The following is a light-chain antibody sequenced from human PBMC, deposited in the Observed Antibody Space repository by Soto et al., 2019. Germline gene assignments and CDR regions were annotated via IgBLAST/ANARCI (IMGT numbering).Light chain of an antibody. CDR1: QSVITN. V-gene: IGKV3-20*01. J-gene: IGKJ5*01. CDR3: QQYGNAPAIT. Sequence: EIVMTQSPATLSVSPGERATLSCRASQSVITNLAWYQQKPGQAPRLLIYAASSRATGIPDRFSGSGSGTDFTLTVSRLEPEDFAVYYCQQYGNAPAITFGQGTRLE. CDR2: AAS.